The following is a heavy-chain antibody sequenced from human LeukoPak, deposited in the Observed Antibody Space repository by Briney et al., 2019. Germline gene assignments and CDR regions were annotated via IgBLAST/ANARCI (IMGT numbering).Heavy chain of an antibody. CDR1: GGSISSSSYY. CDR2: IYYSGST. CDR3: ASYQLLFEVWFDP. V-gene: IGHV4-39*01. J-gene: IGHJ5*02. D-gene: IGHD2-2*01. Sequence: SETLSLTCTVSGGSISSSSYYWGWLRQPPGKGLEWIGSIYYSGSTYYNPSLKSRVTISVDTSKNQFSLKLSSVTAADTAVYYCASYQLLFEVWFDPWGRGTLVTVSS.